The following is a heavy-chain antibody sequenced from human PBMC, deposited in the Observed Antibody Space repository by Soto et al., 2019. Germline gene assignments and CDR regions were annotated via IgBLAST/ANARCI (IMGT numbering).Heavy chain of an antibody. CDR2: IKQDGSEN. CDR1: GFTFSSYW. CDR3: ARDGYKVRSWLGLRMHRDAFDI. V-gene: IGHV3-7*05. Sequence: EVQLVESGGGLVQPGGSLRLSCAASGFTFSSYWMSWVRQAPGKGLEWVANIKQDGSENYYVDSVKGRFTISRDNAKNSLYLQMNSLRAEDTAVYYCARDGYKVRSWLGLRMHRDAFDIWGQGTMVTVSS. D-gene: IGHD5-12*01. J-gene: IGHJ3*02.